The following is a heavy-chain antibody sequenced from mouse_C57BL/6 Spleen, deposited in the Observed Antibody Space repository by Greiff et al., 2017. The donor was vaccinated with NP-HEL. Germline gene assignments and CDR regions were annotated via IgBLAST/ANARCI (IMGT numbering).Heavy chain of an antibody. CDR3: ARPLYYSNYFDY. Sequence: QVQLQQPGAELVKPGASVKLSCKASGYTFTSYWMHWVKQRPGRGLEWIGMIDPNSGGTKYNEKFKGKATLTVDKPSSPAYLHLSILTSEDSAVNYCARPLYYSNYFDYWGKGTTLTVSS. CDR1: GYTFTSYW. J-gene: IGHJ2*01. CDR2: IDPNSGGT. V-gene: IGHV1-72*01. D-gene: IGHD2-5*01.